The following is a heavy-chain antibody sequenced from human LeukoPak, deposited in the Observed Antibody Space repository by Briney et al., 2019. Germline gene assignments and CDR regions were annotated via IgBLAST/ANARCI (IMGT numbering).Heavy chain of an antibody. CDR1: GFTFSSYS. J-gene: IGHJ4*02. V-gene: IGHV3-48*01. CDR3: AREPRQMATIIFFDY. Sequence: GGSLRLSCAASGFTFSSYSMNWVRQAPGKGLEWVSYISSSSSTIYYADSVKGRFTISRDNAKNSLYLQMNSLRAEDTAVYYCAREPRQMATIIFFDYWGQGTLVTVPS. CDR2: ISSSSSTI. D-gene: IGHD5-24*01.